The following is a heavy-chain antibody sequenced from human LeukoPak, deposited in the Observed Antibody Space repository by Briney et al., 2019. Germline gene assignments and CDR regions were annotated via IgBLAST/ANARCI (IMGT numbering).Heavy chain of an antibody. CDR1: GFNFRTHW. CDR3: VARGGWARFDY. J-gene: IGHJ4*02. D-gene: IGHD6-19*01. Sequence: GGSLRLSCAASGFNFRTHWMHWVRQAPGKGLVWVSRVNPEGSSTGYADSVEGRFTISRDNAKNTLYVQMNSLRAEDTAVYYCVARGGWARFDYWGQGTLVTVSS. CDR2: VNPEGSST. V-gene: IGHV3-74*01.